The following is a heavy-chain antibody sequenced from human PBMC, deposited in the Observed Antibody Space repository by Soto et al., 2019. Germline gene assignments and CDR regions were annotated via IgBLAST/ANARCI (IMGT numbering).Heavy chain of an antibody. J-gene: IGHJ4*02. Sequence: GGSLRLSCAASGFTFTTYAIHWVRQAPGKGLEWVAVISNDGRGKYYADSVKGQFTISRDNSKNTLYLQMNSLRSDDTAVYYCARDQCFGGGRSCYYFDFWGQGTLVTVSS. D-gene: IGHD2-15*01. CDR3: ARDQCFGGGRSCYYFDF. CDR1: GFTFTTYA. CDR2: ISNDGRGK. V-gene: IGHV3-30*04.